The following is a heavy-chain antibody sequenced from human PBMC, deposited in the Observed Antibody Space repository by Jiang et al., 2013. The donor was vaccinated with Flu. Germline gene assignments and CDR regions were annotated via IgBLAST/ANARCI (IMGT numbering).Heavy chain of an antibody. CDR3: ARVLRTVVAALTAYYFDY. CDR1: GYSFTNFG. V-gene: IGHV1-8*02. J-gene: IGHJ4*02. Sequence: SVKVSCKTSGYSFTNFGLNWVRQATGQGLEWMGWMNPNSGNTGYAQKFQGRVTMTRNTSISTAYMELSSLRSEDTAVYYCARVLRTVVAALTAYYFDYWGQGTLVTVSS. D-gene: IGHD2-15*01. CDR2: MNPNSGNT.